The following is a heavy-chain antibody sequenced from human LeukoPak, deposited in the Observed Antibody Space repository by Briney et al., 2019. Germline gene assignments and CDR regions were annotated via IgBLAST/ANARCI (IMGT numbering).Heavy chain of an antibody. J-gene: IGHJ4*02. D-gene: IGHD1-26*01. Sequence: SGGSLRLSCAASGFTFSSYSMNWVRKAPGKGLEWVSAMNSNSYYIYYADSVKGRFTISRDNAKNSLYLQMNSVRAEDTAVYYCARDYGVGATKYFDYWGQGTLVTVSS. CDR1: GFTFSSYS. CDR2: MNSNSYYI. CDR3: ARDYGVGATKYFDY. V-gene: IGHV3-21*01.